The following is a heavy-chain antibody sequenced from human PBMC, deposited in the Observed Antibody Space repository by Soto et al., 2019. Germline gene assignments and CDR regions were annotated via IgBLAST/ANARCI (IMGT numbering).Heavy chain of an antibody. CDR2: IYYSGST. J-gene: IGHJ4*02. V-gene: IGHV4-61*01. CDR1: GGSVTSGNYY. CDR3: ARGPVVTPFVDY. D-gene: IGHD2-21*02. Sequence: SETLSLTCTVSGGSVTSGNYYWSWIRQPPGKGLEWIGHIYYSGSTNYNPSLKSRVTISVDASKNQYSLKLSSVTAADTAIYYCARGPVVTPFVDYWGQGTLVTVSS.